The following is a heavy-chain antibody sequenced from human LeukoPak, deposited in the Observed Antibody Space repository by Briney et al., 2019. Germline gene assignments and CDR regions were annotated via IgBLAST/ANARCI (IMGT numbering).Heavy chain of an antibody. J-gene: IGHJ4*02. CDR1: GYSFTSYW. Sequence: GESLKISCKGSGYSFTSYWMGWVRQMPGKGLEWMGIIYPGDSDTRYSPSFQGQVTISVDKSISTAYLQWSSLKASDTAMYYCASLGYCSGGSCYGDYWGQGTLVTVSS. CDR2: IYPGDSDT. V-gene: IGHV5-51*01. CDR3: ASLGYCSGGSCYGDY. D-gene: IGHD2-15*01.